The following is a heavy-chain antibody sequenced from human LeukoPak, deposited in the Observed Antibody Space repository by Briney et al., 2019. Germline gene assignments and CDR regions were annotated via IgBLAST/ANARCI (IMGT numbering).Heavy chain of an antibody. Sequence: GGSLRLSCAASGFTFSSYAMSWVRQAPGKGLEWVSAISGSGGSTYYADSVKGRFTIPRDNSKNTLYLQMNSLRAEDTAVYYCAKQIYYYYGMDVWGQGTTVTVSS. CDR1: GFTFSSYA. CDR2: ISGSGGST. V-gene: IGHV3-23*01. J-gene: IGHJ6*02. CDR3: AKQIYYYYGMDV.